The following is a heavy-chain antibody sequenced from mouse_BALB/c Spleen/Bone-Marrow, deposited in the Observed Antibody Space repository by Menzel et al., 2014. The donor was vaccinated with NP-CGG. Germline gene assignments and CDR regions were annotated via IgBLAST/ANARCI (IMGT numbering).Heavy chain of an antibody. CDR1: GYTFTDTW. CDR3: ARDY. Sequence: VQRVESGPELAKPGASVKMSCKASGYTFTDTWIHWIKQRPGQGLEWIGYINPSTGYAVYNQNFKDKATLTVDKSSSTAYMQLSSLTSEDSAVYYCARDYWGQGTTLTVSS. J-gene: IGHJ2*01. CDR2: INPSTGYA. V-gene: IGHV1-7*01.